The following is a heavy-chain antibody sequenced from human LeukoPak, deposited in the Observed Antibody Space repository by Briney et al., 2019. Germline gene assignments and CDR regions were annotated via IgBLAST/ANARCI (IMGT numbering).Heavy chain of an antibody. CDR3: VRDRGYCSGGTCYALWDY. CDR1: GFTFSNYW. CDR2: IKEDGDEK. Sequence: QPGGSLRLSCAASGFTFSNYWMTWVRQAPGKGLEWVAHIKEDGDEKHYVDPVKGRFTISRDNAKNSLYLQMNSLRAEDTAMYYCVRDRGYCSGGTCYALWDYWGQGTLVTVSS. J-gene: IGHJ4*02. D-gene: IGHD2-15*01. V-gene: IGHV3-7*01.